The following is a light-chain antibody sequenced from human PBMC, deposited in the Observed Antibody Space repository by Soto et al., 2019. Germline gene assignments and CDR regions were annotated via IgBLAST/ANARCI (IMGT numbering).Light chain of an antibody. J-gene: IGKJ1*01. Sequence: EIVLTQSPGTLSLSPGERATLSCRASQSLSSSYLAWYQRKPGQAPRLLIYSASTRATGIPARFSGSGSGTEFTLTISSLQSEDFAVYYCQQYNNWPRTFGQGTKVDI. CDR2: SAS. CDR3: QQYNNWPRT. V-gene: IGKV3-15*01. CDR1: QSLSSSY.